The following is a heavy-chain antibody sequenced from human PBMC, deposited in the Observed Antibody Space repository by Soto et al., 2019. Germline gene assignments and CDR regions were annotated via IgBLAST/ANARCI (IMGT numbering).Heavy chain of an antibody. CDR1: GFTFSSYG. CDR2: ISYDGSNK. D-gene: IGHD3-22*01. J-gene: IGHJ4*02. V-gene: IGHV3-30*18. CDR3: AKAYQVWFSSGYYYFDY. Sequence: QVQLVESGGGVVQPGRSLRLSCAASGFTFSSYGMHWVRQAPGKGLEWVAVISYDGSNKYYADSVKGRFTISRDNAKNTLYLQLHSLRADDTAVYYCAKAYQVWFSSGYYYFDYWGQGTLVTVSS.